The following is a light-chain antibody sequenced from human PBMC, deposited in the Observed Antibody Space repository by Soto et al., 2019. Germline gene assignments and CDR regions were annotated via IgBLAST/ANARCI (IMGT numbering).Light chain of an antibody. V-gene: IGKV3-11*01. J-gene: IGKJ1*01. Sequence: EIVLTQSPATLSLSPGERATLSCRASQSVSSYLAWYQQKPGQAPRLLIYDPSKRATGIPARFSGSGSGTDFTSTISSLEPEDFAVYYCQQRSNWLWTFDQGTNVEIK. CDR1: QSVSSY. CDR3: QQRSNWLWT. CDR2: DPS.